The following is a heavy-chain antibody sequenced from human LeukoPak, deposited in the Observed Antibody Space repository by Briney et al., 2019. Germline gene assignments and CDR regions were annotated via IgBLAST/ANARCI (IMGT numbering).Heavy chain of an antibody. J-gene: IGHJ6*04. CDR3: ARDKYMGV. CDR2: VSSSTNSI. V-gene: IGHV3-48*01. Sequence: GGSLRLSCAASGFTFSSYSMNWVREAPGKGLEWVAYVSSSTNSIYYADSVKGRFTISRDNAKNSLYLQMNSLRAEDTAVYYCARDKYMGVWGKGTTVTVSS. CDR1: GFTFSSYS.